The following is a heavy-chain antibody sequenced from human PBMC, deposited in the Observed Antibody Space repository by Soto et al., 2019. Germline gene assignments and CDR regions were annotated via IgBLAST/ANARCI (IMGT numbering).Heavy chain of an antibody. Sequence: QLHLVQSGAVVKKPGASVTVSCSASGYPVTAYYMHWVRQAPGRGLEWMGGINPATGAAKYTQTCQGRVTMTRDTSTSTVFMELSGLTSEDKAVFYFARGGGVGVAGSAAFDMWGQGTLVTVSS. V-gene: IGHV1-2*02. D-gene: IGHD3-3*01. CDR3: ARGGGVGVAGSAAFDM. J-gene: IGHJ3*02. CDR1: GYPVTAYY. CDR2: INPATGAA.